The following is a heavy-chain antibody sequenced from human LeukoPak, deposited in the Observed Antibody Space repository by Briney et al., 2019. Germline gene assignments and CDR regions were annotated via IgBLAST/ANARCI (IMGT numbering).Heavy chain of an antibody. CDR1: GGSISNYY. V-gene: IGHV4-4*07. CDR3: ARVVAVAGTGGRYYYYAMDV. CDR2: IYSSGST. D-gene: IGHD6-19*01. Sequence: SETLSLTCTVSGGSISNYYWSWIRQPAVKGLEWIGRIYSSGSTNYNPSLRSRVTMSVDTSKNQFSLKLTPVTAADTAVYYCARVVAVAGTGGRYYYYAMDVWGQGTTVTVSS. J-gene: IGHJ6*02.